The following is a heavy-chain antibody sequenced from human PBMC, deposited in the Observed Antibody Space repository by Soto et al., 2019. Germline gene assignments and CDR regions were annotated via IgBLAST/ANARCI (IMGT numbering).Heavy chain of an antibody. CDR3: ALIPIRFSTFHHYMDV. CDR1: GGSFSGYY. Sequence: QVQLQQWGAGLLKPSETLSLTCAVYGGSFSGYYWSWIRQPPGKGLEWIGEINDSGITNYNPSLNSQVIIAAHSSNNLFSLKLTSVIAADAALYYCALIPIRFSTFHHYMDVWGKGTTVTVSS. V-gene: IGHV4-34*01. J-gene: IGHJ6*03. D-gene: IGHD2-21*01. CDR2: INDSGIT.